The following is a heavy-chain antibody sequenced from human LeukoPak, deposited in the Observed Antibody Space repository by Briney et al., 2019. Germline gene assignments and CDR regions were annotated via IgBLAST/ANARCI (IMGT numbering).Heavy chain of an antibody. J-gene: IGHJ4*02. V-gene: IGHV3-9*01. Sequence: PGGSLRLSCAASGFTFDDYAMHWVRQAPGKGLEWVSGISWNSGSIGYADSVKGRFTISRDNAKNFLYLQMNSLRAEDTALYYCAKDFQYYDSSGYLDYWGQGTLVTVSS. CDR1: GFTFDDYA. D-gene: IGHD3-22*01. CDR2: ISWNSGSI. CDR3: AKDFQYYDSSGYLDY.